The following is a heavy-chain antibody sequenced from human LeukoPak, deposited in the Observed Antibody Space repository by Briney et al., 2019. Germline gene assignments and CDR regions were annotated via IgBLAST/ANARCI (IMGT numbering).Heavy chain of an antibody. D-gene: IGHD2-2*01. Sequence: GRSLRLSCAASGFTFSSYAMHWVRQAPGKGLEWVAVISYGGSNKYYADSVKGRFTISRDNSKNTLYLQMNSLRAEDTAVYYCAREGSYCSSTSCYHGWFDYWGQGTLVTVSS. V-gene: IGHV3-30*01. CDR1: GFTFSSYA. CDR3: AREGSYCSSTSCYHGWFDY. J-gene: IGHJ4*02. CDR2: ISYGGSNK.